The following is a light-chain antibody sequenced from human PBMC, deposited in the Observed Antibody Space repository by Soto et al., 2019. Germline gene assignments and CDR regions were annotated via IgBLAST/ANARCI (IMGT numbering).Light chain of an antibody. V-gene: IGKV1-12*01. CDR3: QQTSAFPRT. J-gene: IGKJ1*01. CDR2: GAS. Sequence: DIQMTQSPSSVSASVGDRLTITCRASRDISNSLAWYQQKPGKAPKLLLRGASSLHRGVPSRFSGGGAGTEFTLTISSLQPEDFATYYCQQTSAFPRTFGQGTKVDVK. CDR1: RDISNS.